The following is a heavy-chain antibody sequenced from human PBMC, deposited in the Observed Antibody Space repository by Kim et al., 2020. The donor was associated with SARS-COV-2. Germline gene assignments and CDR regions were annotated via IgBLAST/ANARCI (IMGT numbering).Heavy chain of an antibody. J-gene: IGHJ2*01. V-gene: IGHV4-39*01. CDR3: ARHLRNWYFDL. Sequence: YSHQSLTGRVTISGDTSKKQFSLRLGSVTAADAAVYYCARHLRNWYFDLWGRGTLVTVSS.